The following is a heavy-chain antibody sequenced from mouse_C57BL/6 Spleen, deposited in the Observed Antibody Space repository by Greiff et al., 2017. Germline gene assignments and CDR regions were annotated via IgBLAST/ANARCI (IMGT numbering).Heavy chain of an antibody. V-gene: IGHV1-72*01. Sequence: QVQLQQPGAELVKPGASVKLSCKASGYTFTSYWMHWVKQRPGRGLEWIGRNDPNSGGTKNNEKFKSKATLTVDKPSSAAYMQLSSLTSEDSAVYYGARTTVVATDWYFDVWGTGTTVTVSS. D-gene: IGHD1-1*01. CDR2: NDPNSGGT. CDR1: GYTFTSYW. J-gene: IGHJ1*03. CDR3: ARTTVVATDWYFDV.